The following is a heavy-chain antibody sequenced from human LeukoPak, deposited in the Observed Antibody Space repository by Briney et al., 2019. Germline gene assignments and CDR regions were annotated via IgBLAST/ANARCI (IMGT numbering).Heavy chain of an antibody. CDR1: GFTFSSYG. V-gene: IGHV3-30*18. J-gene: IGHJ6*02. D-gene: IGHD2-21*02. CDR3: AKDLAYCCGDCYLRRWANYYYGMDV. Sequence: PGGSLRLSCAASGFTFSSYGMHWVRQAPGKGLEWVAVISYDGSNKYYADSVKGRFTISRDNSKNTLYLQMNSLRAEDTAVYYCAKDLAYCCGDCYLRRWANYYYGMDVWGQGTTVTVSS. CDR2: ISYDGSNK.